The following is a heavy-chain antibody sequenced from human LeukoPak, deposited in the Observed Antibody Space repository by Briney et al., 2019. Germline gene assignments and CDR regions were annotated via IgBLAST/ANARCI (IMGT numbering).Heavy chain of an antibody. CDR2: INWNGGIT. V-gene: IGHV3-20*04. D-gene: IGHD6-13*01. CDR3: ARVYLSQQLVPGLDY. CDR1: GFIFDDYG. J-gene: IGHJ4*02. Sequence: GGSLRLSCAASGFIFDDYGMSWVRQAPGKGLEWVPGINWNGGITGYADSVKGRFTISRDNAKNSLYLQMNSLRAEDTALYYCARVYLSQQLVPGLDYWGQGTLVTVSS.